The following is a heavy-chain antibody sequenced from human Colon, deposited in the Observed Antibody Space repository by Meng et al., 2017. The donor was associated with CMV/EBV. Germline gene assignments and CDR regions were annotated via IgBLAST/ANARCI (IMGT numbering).Heavy chain of an antibody. D-gene: IGHD3-3*01. CDR2: ISSSSSTI. CDR3: ARDVTGWSGYSGLDY. V-gene: IGHV3-48*04. J-gene: IGHJ4*02. CDR1: GFTFSSYS. Sequence: GESLKISCAASGFTFSSYSMNWVRQAPGKGLEWVSYISSSSSTIYYADSVKGRFTISRDNAKNSLYLQMNSLRAEDTAVYYCARDVTGWSGYSGLDYWGQGTLVTVSS.